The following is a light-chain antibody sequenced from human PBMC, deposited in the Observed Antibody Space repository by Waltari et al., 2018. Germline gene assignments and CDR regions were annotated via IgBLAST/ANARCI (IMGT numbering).Light chain of an antibody. CDR1: ESLSIF. CDR2: DAS. CDR3: QQHNYWYT. V-gene: IGKV3-11*01. Sequence: VLTQSPASLSLSPCQSATLSSRASESLSIFLAWYQQKPGQAPRLLMYDASKRAAGVPARFSGSGSETDFTLTISNLQPEDSAVYYCQQHNYWYTFGQGTNLEIK. J-gene: IGKJ2*01.